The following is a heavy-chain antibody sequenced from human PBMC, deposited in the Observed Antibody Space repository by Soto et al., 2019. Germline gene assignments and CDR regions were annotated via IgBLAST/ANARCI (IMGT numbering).Heavy chain of an antibody. J-gene: IGHJ6*02. CDR3: AVLFSCGDSNYYGRDV. V-gene: IGHV1-46*01. Sequence: QVQLVQSGAEVKKPGASVKVSCKESGYSLTSYNMHWVRQAPGQGIAGMGIINPSGGRTNCAQKFQGRATMTSDTSTNTVYMELTSLRSEDTAVYYCAVLFSCGDSNYYGRDVWCQGTTVTVSS. CDR2: INPSGGRT. D-gene: IGHD5-18*01. CDR1: GYSLTSYN.